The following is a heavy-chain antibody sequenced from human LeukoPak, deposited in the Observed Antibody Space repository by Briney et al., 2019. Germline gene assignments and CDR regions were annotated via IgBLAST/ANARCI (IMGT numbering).Heavy chain of an antibody. CDR3: ARGKYSPHAFDI. Sequence: PSETLSLTCTVSGGSISSSTYCWSWVRQPPGKGLEWIGCMYHSGNTYYSSSLKGRVTISLDTSKNQFSLKLSSVTAADTAVYYCARGKYSPHAFDIWGQGTMVTVSS. D-gene: IGHD2-15*01. J-gene: IGHJ3*02. CDR2: MYHSGNT. CDR1: GGSISSSTYC. V-gene: IGHV4-39*01.